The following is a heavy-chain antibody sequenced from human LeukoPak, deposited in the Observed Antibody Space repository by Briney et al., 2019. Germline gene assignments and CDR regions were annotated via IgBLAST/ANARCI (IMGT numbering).Heavy chain of an antibody. CDR2: IYPGDSDT. CDR3: ARRDGYKTFDY. J-gene: IGHJ4*02. Sequence: GESLKISCKGSGYSFPTYWIAWVRRMPEKGLEWMGIIYPGDSDTRYNPSFEGQVTISADKSISTAYLQWSSLKASDTAMYYCARRDGYKTFDYWGQGTLVTVSS. V-gene: IGHV5-51*01. CDR1: GYSFPTYW. D-gene: IGHD5-24*01.